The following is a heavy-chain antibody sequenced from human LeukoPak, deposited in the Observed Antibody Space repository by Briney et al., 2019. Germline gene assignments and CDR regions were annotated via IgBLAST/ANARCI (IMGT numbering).Heavy chain of an antibody. Sequence: SETLSLTCTVSGGSISSYYWSWIRQPPGKGLEWIGYIYYSGSTNYNPSLKSRVTISVDTSKNQFSLKLSSVTAADTAVYYCASSKAAAGISSAFWFDPWGQGTLVTVSS. V-gene: IGHV4-59*01. CDR2: IYYSGST. D-gene: IGHD6-13*01. CDR1: GGSISSYY. CDR3: ASSKAAAGISSAFWFDP. J-gene: IGHJ5*02.